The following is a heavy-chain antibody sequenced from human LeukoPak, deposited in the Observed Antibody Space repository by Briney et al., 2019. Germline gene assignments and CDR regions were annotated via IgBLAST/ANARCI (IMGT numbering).Heavy chain of an antibody. D-gene: IGHD1-26*01. V-gene: IGHV1-2*02. Sequence: ASVKVSCKASGYTFTGYYMHWVRQAPGQGLEWMGWINPNSGGTKYAQKFQGRVTMTRDTSINTAYMELSRLRSEDTAVYYCARALRSGSYYEVDYWGQGTLVTVSS. CDR2: INPNSGGT. CDR1: GYTFTGYY. J-gene: IGHJ4*02. CDR3: ARALRSGSYYEVDY.